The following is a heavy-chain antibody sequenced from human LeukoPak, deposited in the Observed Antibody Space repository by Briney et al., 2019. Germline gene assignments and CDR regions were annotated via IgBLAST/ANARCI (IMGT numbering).Heavy chain of an antibody. CDR2: ISGSGGRSRT. Sequence: GGSLRLSRAASGFTFSSYAMSWVRQAPGKGLEWVSNISGSGGRSRTYYADSVKGRFTISRDNSNNTLYLQMNSLRAEDTAVYYCAKSGLNRFDYWGQGTLVTVSS. CDR1: GFTFSSYA. J-gene: IGHJ4*02. V-gene: IGHV3-23*01. CDR3: AKSGLNRFDY. D-gene: IGHD2-15*01.